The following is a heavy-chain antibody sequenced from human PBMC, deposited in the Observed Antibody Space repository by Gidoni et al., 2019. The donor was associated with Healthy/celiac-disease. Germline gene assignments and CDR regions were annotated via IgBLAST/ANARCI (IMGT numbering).Heavy chain of an antibody. CDR3: TTDHVVVVPAATGGAFDI. Sequence: EVQLVESGGGLVKPGGSLRLSCAASGVTCSNAWLSWVRQAPGKGLEWVGRIKSKTDGGTTDYAAPVKGRFTISRDDSKNTLYLQMNSLKTEDTAVYYCTTDHVVVVPAATGGAFDIWGQGTMVTVSS. D-gene: IGHD2-2*01. CDR1: GVTCSNAW. J-gene: IGHJ3*02. CDR2: IKSKTDGGTT. V-gene: IGHV3-15*01.